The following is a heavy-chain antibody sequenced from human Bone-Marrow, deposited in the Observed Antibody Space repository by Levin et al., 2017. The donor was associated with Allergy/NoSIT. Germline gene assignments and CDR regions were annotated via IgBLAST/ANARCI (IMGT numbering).Heavy chain of an antibody. Sequence: GGSLRLSCAASGFTFSSYAMSWVRQAPGKGLEWVSAISGSGGSTYYADSVKGRFTISRDNSKNTLYLQMNSLRAEDTAVYYCAKCAMAQAVEMATIYFDYWGQGTLVTVSS. J-gene: IGHJ4*02. CDR2: ISGSGGST. CDR1: GFTFSSYA. CDR3: AKCAMAQAVEMATIYFDY. V-gene: IGHV3-23*01. D-gene: IGHD5-24*01.